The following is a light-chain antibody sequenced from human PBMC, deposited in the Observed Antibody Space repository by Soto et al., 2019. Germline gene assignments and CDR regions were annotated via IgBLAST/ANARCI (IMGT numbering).Light chain of an antibody. V-gene: IGLV2-8*01. J-gene: IGLJ2*01. CDR2: EVS. CDR3: SSYAGSNILV. Sequence: QSALAQPPSASGSPGQSVTISCTGTSSDVGGYNYVSWYQQHPGKAPKSMIYEVSKPPSGVPDRFSGSKSGNTASLTVSGLQAEDEAYYYCSSYAGSNILVFGGGTKLTVL. CDR1: SSDVGGYNY.